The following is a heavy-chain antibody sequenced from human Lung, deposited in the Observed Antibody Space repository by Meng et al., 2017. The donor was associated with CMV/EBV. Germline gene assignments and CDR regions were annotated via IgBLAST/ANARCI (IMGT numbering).Heavy chain of an antibody. V-gene: IGHV1-2*02. D-gene: IGHD2-21*02. CDR2: INPNSGGT. CDR1: GYTFTGYY. CDR3: VTYCGGDCYSGFDY. J-gene: IGHJ4*02. Sequence: QVQLVQSGAEVKTPXASVKVSCKASGYTFTGYYMHWVRQAPGQGLEWMGWINPNSGGTNYAQKFQGRVTMTRDTSISTAYMELSRLRSDDTAVYYCVTYCGGDCYSGFDYWGQGTLVTVSS.